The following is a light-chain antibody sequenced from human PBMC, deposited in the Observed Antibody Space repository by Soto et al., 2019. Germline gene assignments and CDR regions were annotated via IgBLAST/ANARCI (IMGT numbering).Light chain of an antibody. CDR2: DNN. V-gene: IGLV1-51*01. CDR3: ETWDDSLPDAV. Sequence: QSVLTQPPSVSAAPGQKVTISCSGSSSNIGTNYVSWYQQLPGTVPTLLIYDNNKRPSGIPDRFSASKSGTSATLDITGLQIGDEADYYCETWDDSLPDAVFGGGTKLTVL. J-gene: IGLJ2*01. CDR1: SSNIGTNY.